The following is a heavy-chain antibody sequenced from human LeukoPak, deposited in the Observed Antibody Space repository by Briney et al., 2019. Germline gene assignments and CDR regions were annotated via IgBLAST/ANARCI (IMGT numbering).Heavy chain of an antibody. CDR1: GGSISSYY. Sequence: SETLSLTCTVSGGSISSYYWSWIRQPPGKGLEWIGYIYYSGSTNYNPSLKSRVTISVDTSKNQFSLRLSSVTAADTAVYYCARDRYSSGWIDCWGQGTLVTVSS. D-gene: IGHD6-19*01. J-gene: IGHJ4*02. CDR3: ARDRYSSGWIDC. CDR2: IYYSGST. V-gene: IGHV4-59*01.